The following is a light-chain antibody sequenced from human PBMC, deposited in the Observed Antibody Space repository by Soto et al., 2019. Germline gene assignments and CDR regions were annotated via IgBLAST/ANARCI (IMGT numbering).Light chain of an antibody. CDR2: AAS. Sequence: DIQMTQSPSSVSASVGDRVTITCRASQGLSSWLAGYQQKPGKPPKLLIYAASILQRGGPSRFSGGGSATHFTLTINDLQPEDFATYYCQQAKSFPLTFGRGTKVEIK. J-gene: IGKJ4*01. CDR1: QGLSSW. V-gene: IGKV1D-12*01. CDR3: QQAKSFPLT.